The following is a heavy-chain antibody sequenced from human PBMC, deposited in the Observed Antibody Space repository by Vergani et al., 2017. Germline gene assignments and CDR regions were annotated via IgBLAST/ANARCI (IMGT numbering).Heavy chain of an antibody. CDR1: GFTFSSHS. Sequence: EVYLVESGGDLVQPGGSLRLSCAASGFTFSSHSMNWVRQAPGKGLEWISYIGASGDAKYYSDSVKGRFAISRDNAENSLYLQMNSLRAEDTAVYYCANPYYYDSSGYYYYMDVWGKGTTVTVSS. J-gene: IGHJ6*03. V-gene: IGHV3-48*01. D-gene: IGHD3-22*01. CDR3: ANPYYYDSSGYYYYMDV. CDR2: IGASGDAK.